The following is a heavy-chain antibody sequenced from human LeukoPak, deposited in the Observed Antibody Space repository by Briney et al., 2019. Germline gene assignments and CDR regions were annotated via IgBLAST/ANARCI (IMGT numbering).Heavy chain of an antibody. Sequence: SETLSLTCAVYGGSFSGYYWSWIRQPPGKGLEWIGEINHSGSTNYNPSLKSRVTISVDTSKNQFSLKLSSVTAADTAVYYCARMARQRADIVVVPAAINPEGHFDYWGQGTLVTVSS. CDR1: GGSFSGYY. D-gene: IGHD2-2*02. V-gene: IGHV4-34*01. CDR3: ARMARQRADIVVVPAAINPEGHFDY. CDR2: INHSGST. J-gene: IGHJ4*02.